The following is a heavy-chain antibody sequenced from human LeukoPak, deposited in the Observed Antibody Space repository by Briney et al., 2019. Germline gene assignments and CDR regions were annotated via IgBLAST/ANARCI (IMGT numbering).Heavy chain of an antibody. D-gene: IGHD3-22*01. V-gene: IGHV1-69*13. CDR2: IIPIFGTA. J-gene: IGHJ3*02. CDR1: GYTLTELS. Sequence: GASVKVSCKVSGYTLTELSMHWVRQAPGQGLEWMGGIIPIFGTANYAQKFQGRVTITADESTSTAYMELSSLRSEDTAVYYCAAHYYDYAFDIWGQGTMVTVSS. CDR3: AAHYYDYAFDI.